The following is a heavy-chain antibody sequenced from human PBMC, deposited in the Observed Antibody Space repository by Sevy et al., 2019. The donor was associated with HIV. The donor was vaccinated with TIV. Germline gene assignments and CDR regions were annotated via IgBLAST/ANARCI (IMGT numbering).Heavy chain of an antibody. V-gene: IGHV3-7*01. Sequence: GGSLRLSCAASGFTFSANWMNWVRRAPGKGLEWVASIKGDGSDKHYVDSVEGRFTISRDNAKNLLYLQMNSLRVEDTAAYYCAHETFGRFESWGQGTLVTVSS. CDR1: GFTFSANW. CDR2: IKGDGSDK. CDR3: AHETFGRFES. J-gene: IGHJ4*02. D-gene: IGHD3-16*01.